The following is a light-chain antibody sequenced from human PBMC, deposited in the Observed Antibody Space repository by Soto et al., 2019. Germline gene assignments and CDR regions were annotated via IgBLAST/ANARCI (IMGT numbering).Light chain of an antibody. Sequence: QSALTQPASVSGSPGQSITISCVGTSGDIGDYNYVSWYQQHPGKVHKVIIYDVSNRPSGVSYRFSGTKSGNTASLTVSGLQAEDEADYYCCSYTRSGTLICGTGTKVTVL. J-gene: IGLJ1*01. CDR1: SGDIGDYNY. V-gene: IGLV2-14*01. CDR3: CSYTRSGTLI. CDR2: DVS.